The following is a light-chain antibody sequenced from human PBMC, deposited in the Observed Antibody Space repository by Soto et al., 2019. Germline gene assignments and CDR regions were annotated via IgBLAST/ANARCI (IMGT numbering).Light chain of an antibody. CDR3: ATWDDSLNGVV. Sequence: QSVLTQPPSVSEAPRQRVTISCSGSSSNIGNNVVNWYQQLPGKAPKLLIYYNDLLPSGVSDRFSGSKSGTSASLAISGLQSDDEADYYCATWDDSLNGVVFGGGTKLTVL. CDR1: SSNIGNNV. J-gene: IGLJ3*02. V-gene: IGLV1-36*01. CDR2: YND.